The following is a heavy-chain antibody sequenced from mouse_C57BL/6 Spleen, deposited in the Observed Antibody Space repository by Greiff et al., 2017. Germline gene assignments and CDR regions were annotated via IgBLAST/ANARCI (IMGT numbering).Heavy chain of an antibody. D-gene: IGHD1-1*01. CDR2: IYPGDGDT. CDR1: GYAFSSSW. CDR3: ARGGYGSSYWYFDV. J-gene: IGHJ1*03. Sequence: QVQLQQSGPELVKPGASVKISCKASGYAFSSSWMNWVKQRPGKGLEWIGRIYPGDGDTNYNGKFKGKATLTADKSSSTAYMQLSSLTSEDSAVXFCARGGYGSSYWYFDVWGTGTTVTVSS. V-gene: IGHV1-82*01.